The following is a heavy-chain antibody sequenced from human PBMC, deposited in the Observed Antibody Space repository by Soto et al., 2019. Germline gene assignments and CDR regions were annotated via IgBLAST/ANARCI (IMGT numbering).Heavy chain of an antibody. D-gene: IGHD3-22*01. CDR1: GYSFTSYW. CDR2: IDPSDSYT. CDR3: ARHISYDSSGYENDY. Sequence: GESLKISCKGCGYSFTSYWISWVRQMPCKGLEWMWRIDPSDSYTNYSPSFQGHVTISADKSISTAYLQWSSLKASDTAMYYCARHISYDSSGYENDYWGQGTLVTVSS. V-gene: IGHV5-10-1*01. J-gene: IGHJ4*02.